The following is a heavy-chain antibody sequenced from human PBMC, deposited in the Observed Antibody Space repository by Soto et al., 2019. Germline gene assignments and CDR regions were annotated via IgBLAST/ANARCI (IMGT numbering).Heavy chain of an antibody. D-gene: IGHD3-3*01. CDR2: INHSGST. J-gene: IGHJ5*02. V-gene: IGHV4-34*01. Sequence: ASETLSLTCPVSGGSISSYYWSWIRQPPGKGLKWIGEINHSGSTNYNPSLKSRVTISVDTSKNQFSLKLSSVTAADTAVYYCARTSLYDFWSGYRSWFDPWGQGTLVTVSS. CDR3: ARTSLYDFWSGYRSWFDP. CDR1: GGSISSYY.